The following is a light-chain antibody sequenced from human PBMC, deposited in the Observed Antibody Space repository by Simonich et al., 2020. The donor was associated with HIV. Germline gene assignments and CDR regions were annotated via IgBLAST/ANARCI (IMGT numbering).Light chain of an antibody. CDR3: SSYAGNNILV. J-gene: IGLJ2*01. V-gene: IGLV2-14*02. Sequence: QSALTQPASVSGSPGQSITISCTGTSSNVGNYNLVSWYQQNPAKAPKLMIYEGNKRPSGVSNRFSGSKSGNTASLTVSGLQAEDEADYYCSSYAGNNILVFGGGTKLTVL. CDR2: EGN. CDR1: SSNVGNYNL.